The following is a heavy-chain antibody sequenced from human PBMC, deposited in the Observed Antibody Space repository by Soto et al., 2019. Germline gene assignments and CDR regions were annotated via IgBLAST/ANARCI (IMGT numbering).Heavy chain of an antibody. D-gene: IGHD2-8*01. V-gene: IGHV3-21*01. CDR3: ARGGGTSCSWPRC. Sequence: EVQLVQSGGGLVKPGGSLRLSCVASGFTFSSYSLNWVRQAPGKGLEWVSSISSSTTYIYYADSVKGRFTIFRDDAKTSLYLQMNSLRVEDTAMYYCARGGGTSCSWPRCWGQGTLVTVSS. CDR1: GFTFSSYS. CDR2: ISSSTTYI. J-gene: IGHJ4*02.